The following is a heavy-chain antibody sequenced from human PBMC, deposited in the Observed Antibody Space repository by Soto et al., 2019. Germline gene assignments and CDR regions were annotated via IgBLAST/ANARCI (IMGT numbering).Heavy chain of an antibody. J-gene: IGHJ6*02. Sequence: SETLSLTCAVSGGSFSGYYWSWIRQPPGKGLEWIGEINHSGSTNYNPSLKSRVTISVDTSKNQFSLKLSSVTAADTAVYYCARGGAAAGTGSYYYGMDVWGQGTTVTVSS. CDR2: INHSGST. CDR1: GGSFSGYY. V-gene: IGHV4-34*01. D-gene: IGHD6-13*01. CDR3: ARGGAAAGTGSYYYGMDV.